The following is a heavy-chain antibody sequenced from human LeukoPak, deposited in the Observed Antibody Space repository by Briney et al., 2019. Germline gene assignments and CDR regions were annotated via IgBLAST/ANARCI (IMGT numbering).Heavy chain of an antibody. CDR3: ARDVQQLANYYYYGLDV. D-gene: IGHD6-13*01. CDR2: INPNSGGT. Sequence: ASVKVSCKASGYTFTGYYMHWVRQAPGQGLEWMGWINPNSGGTNYAQKFRGRVTMTRDTSISTAYMELNRLRSDDTAVYYCARDVQQLANYYYYGLDVWGQGTTVTVSS. J-gene: IGHJ6*02. V-gene: IGHV1-2*02. CDR1: GYTFTGYY.